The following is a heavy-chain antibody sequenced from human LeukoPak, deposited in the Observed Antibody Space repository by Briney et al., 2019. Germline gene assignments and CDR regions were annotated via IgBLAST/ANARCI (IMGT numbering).Heavy chain of an antibody. D-gene: IGHD3-22*01. J-gene: IGHJ4*02. V-gene: IGHV4-59*01. Sequence: SETLSLTCTVSGGSISSYYWSWIRQPPGKGLEWIGYIYYSGSTNYDPSLKSRVTISVDTSKNQFSLKLSSVTAADTAVYYCARQAGDSSGYFDYFDYWGQGTLVTVSS. CDR2: IYYSGST. CDR1: GGSISSYY. CDR3: ARQAGDSSGYFDYFDY.